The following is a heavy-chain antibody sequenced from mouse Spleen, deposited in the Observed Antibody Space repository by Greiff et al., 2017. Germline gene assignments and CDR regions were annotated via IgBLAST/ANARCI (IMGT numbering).Heavy chain of an antibody. CDR1: GYTFTSYW. D-gene: IGHD2-1*01. CDR2: IDPSDSYT. Sequence: VQLQQPGAELVMPGASVKLSCKASGYTFTSYWMHWVKQRPGQGLEWIGEIDPSDSYTNYNQKFKGKATLTVDKSSSTAYMQLSSLTSEDSAVYYCASYGTYYFDYWGQGTTLTVSS. V-gene: IGHV1-69*01. CDR3: ASYGTYYFDY. J-gene: IGHJ2*01.